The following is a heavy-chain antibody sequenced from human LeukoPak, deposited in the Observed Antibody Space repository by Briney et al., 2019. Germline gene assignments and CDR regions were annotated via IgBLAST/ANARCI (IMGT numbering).Heavy chain of an antibody. J-gene: IGHJ6*03. CDR1: GFTFSSYW. CDR3: ARDVGGSYYYYLDV. V-gene: IGHV3-7*01. D-gene: IGHD1-26*01. Sequence: GGSLRLSCAASGFTFSSYWMSWVRQAPGKGLEWVANIKQDGSEKKYVDSVKGRFTISRDNAKNSLYLQMNSLRAEDTAVYYCARDVGGSYYYYLDVWGKGTTVTVSS. CDR2: IKQDGSEK.